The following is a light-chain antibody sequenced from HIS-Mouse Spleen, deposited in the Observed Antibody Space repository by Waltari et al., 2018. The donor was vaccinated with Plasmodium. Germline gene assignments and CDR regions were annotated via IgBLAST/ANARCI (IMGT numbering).Light chain of an antibody. J-gene: IGLJ2*01. V-gene: IGLV2-23*01. CDR3: CSYAGSSTLV. CDR1: STDVGRSNL. Sequence: QSALTQPASVSGSPGQSITISCTGTSTDVGRSNLFPWYQQNPGKAPKLMIYEGSKRPSGVSNRFSGSKSGNTASLTISGLQAEDEADYYCCSYAGSSTLVFGGGTKLTVL. CDR2: EGS.